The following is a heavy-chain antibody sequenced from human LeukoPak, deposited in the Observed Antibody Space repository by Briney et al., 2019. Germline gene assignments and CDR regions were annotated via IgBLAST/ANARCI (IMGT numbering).Heavy chain of an antibody. V-gene: IGHV4-39*01. Sequence: SETLSLTCTVSGGSISSSSYYWGWIRQPPGKGLEWIGSIYYSGSTYYNPSLKSRVTISVDTSKNQFSLKLSSVTAADTAVYYCATPQSGWGSGAFDIWGQGTMVTVSS. CDR1: GGSISSSSYY. J-gene: IGHJ3*02. D-gene: IGHD6-19*01. CDR3: ATPQSGWGSGAFDI. CDR2: IYYSGST.